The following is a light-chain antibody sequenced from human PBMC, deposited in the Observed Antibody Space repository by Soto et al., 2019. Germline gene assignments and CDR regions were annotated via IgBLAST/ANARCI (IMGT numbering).Light chain of an antibody. CDR1: QSLLHXNGYNY. CDR2: LGS. Sequence: DIVMTQSPLSLPVTPGEPASISCRSSQSLLHXNGYNYLDWYLQKPGQSPQLLIYLGSNRASGVPDRFSGSGSGTDFTLKISRVEAEDVGVYYCMQALQTPTFGQGTRLEIK. CDR3: MQALQTPT. J-gene: IGKJ5*01. V-gene: IGKV2-28*01.